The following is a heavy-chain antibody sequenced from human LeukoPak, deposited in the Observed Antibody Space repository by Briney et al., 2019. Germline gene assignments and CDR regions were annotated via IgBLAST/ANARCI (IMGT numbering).Heavy chain of an antibody. D-gene: IGHD1-26*01. CDR2: VSADESGK. CDR3: ASLDRSEIP. CDR1: GFSFDKFG. J-gene: IGHJ5*02. Sequence: GESLRLSCVASGFSFDKFGMHWVRQAPGKGLEYVSSVSADESGKYYTKSVRGRFSISRDNSKNTMYLQLGNLRPDDMGIYYCASLDRSEIPWGPGTLVTVSS. V-gene: IGHV3-64*01.